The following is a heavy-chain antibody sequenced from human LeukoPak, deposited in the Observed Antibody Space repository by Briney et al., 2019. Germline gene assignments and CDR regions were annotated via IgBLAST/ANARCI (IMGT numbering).Heavy chain of an antibody. J-gene: IGHJ4*02. CDR3: ARGASGIAARGYYFDY. D-gene: IGHD6-6*01. Sequence: ASVKVSCKASGYTFTSYDINWVRQATGQGLGWMGWMNPNSGNTGYAQKFQGRVTMTRDMSTSTVYMELSSLRSEDTAVYYCARGASGIAARGYYFDYWGQGTLVTVSS. CDR1: GYTFTSYD. V-gene: IGHV1-8*02. CDR2: MNPNSGNT.